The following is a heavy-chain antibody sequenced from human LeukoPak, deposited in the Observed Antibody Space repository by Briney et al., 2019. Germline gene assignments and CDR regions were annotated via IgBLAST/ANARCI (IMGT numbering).Heavy chain of an antibody. V-gene: IGHV3-7*01. CDR1: GFTFSSFW. Sequence: GGSLRLSCAASGFTFSSFWMTWVRQAPGKGLEGVANIKQDGSEKYYVDSVRGRFPISRDNATNSLYLQMNSLRAEDTAVYYCARDLNYFDYWGQGTLVTVSS. J-gene: IGHJ4*02. CDR3: ARDLNYFDY. CDR2: IKQDGSEK.